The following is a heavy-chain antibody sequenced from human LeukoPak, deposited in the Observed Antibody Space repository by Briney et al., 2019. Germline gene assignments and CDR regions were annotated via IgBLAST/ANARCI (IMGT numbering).Heavy chain of an antibody. D-gene: IGHD2-2*01. CDR2: IKEDGSEK. J-gene: IGHJ6*02. CDR1: GFTFSNYW. Sequence: GGSLRLSCAASGFTFSNYWMTWVRQAPGKGLEWVANIKEDGSEKYYVDSVKGRFTISRDNAKNSLYLQMNSLRAEDTAVYYCARDPVVPAASGSYYYYGMDVWGQGTTVTVSS. V-gene: IGHV3-7*01. CDR3: ARDPVVPAASGSYYYYGMDV.